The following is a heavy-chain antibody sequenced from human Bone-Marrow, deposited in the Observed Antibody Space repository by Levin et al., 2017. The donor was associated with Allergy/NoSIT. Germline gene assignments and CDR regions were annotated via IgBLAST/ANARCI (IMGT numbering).Heavy chain of an antibody. J-gene: IGHJ5*02. CDR2: ISGNGGST. Sequence: QPGGSLRLSCSASGFTFSSYAMHWVRQAPGKGPEHFSSISGNGGSTFYADSVKGRFTISRDNFKNTLSLQMSGLRAEDTAVYFCVKGGDVIATNWFDPWGQGTLVTVSS. CDR3: VKGGDVIATNWFDP. D-gene: IGHD2-21*01. V-gene: IGHV3-64D*06. CDR1: GFTFSSYA.